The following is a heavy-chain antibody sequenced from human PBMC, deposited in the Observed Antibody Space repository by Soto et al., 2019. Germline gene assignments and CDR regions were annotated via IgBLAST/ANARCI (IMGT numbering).Heavy chain of an antibody. CDR1: GGSVSNKTYY. D-gene: IGHD4-17*01. CDR3: ARTTAVPNTLRSRYFFDY. V-gene: IGHV4-61*01. CDR2: VYYSGTT. J-gene: IGHJ4*02. Sequence: SETLSLTCSVSGGSVSNKTYYWSWIRQPPGKRLEWIGYVYYSGTTNYNPSLKSRVTISVDLSKNQFPLRLSSVTTADTALYYCARTTAVPNTLRSRYFFDYWGQGTLVTVSS.